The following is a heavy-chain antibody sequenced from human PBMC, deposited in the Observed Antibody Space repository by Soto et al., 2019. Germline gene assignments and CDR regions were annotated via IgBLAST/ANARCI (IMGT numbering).Heavy chain of an antibody. J-gene: IGHJ5*02. D-gene: IGHD6-13*01. CDR3: ARGLENSSSRHPNWFDP. Sequence: SETLSLTCTVSGGSISSYYWSWIRQPPGKGLVWFVYIYYSGSTNYNPSLKSRVTISVDTSKYQFSLKLSSVTAADTAVYYCARGLENSSSRHPNWFDPWGQGTLVTVSS. V-gene: IGHV4-59*12. CDR2: IYYSGST. CDR1: GGSISSYY.